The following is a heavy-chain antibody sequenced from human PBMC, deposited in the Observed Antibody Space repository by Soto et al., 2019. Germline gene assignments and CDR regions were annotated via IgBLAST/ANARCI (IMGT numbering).Heavy chain of an antibody. V-gene: IGHV3-21*01. Sequence: GGSLRLSCAASGFTFSSYSMNWVRQAPGKGLEWVSSISSSSSYIYYADSVKGRFTISRDNAKNSLYLQMNSLRAEDTAVYYCARDLSRTQSSGWFVLSGLFDYWGQGTLVTVSS. J-gene: IGHJ4*02. CDR2: ISSSSSYI. CDR1: GFTFSSYS. D-gene: IGHD6-19*01. CDR3: ARDLSRTQSSGWFVLSGLFDY.